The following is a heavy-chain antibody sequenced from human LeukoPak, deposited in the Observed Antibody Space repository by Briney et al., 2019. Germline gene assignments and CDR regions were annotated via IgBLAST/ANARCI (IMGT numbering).Heavy chain of an antibody. D-gene: IGHD6-19*01. V-gene: IGHV4-31*03. J-gene: IGHJ4*02. CDR3: ARGRLARIPYFDS. CDR2: VDYSGTI. Sequence: PSETLSLTCSVFGGSISSGSHFWSWIHQLPGKGLEWLGYVDYSGTIYYNSSLEGRLTLSVDTSNNQFSLDLRSMTAADTAVYYCARGRLARIPYFDSWGQGALVAVSS. CDR1: GGSISSGSHF.